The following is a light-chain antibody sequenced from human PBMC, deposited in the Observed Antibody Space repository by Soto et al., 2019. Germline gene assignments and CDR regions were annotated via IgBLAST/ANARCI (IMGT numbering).Light chain of an antibody. V-gene: IGKV1-39*01. CDR3: QQTYSPPGT. CDR1: QSVSAF. J-gene: IGKJ1*01. Sequence: DIQMTQSPSSLSASVGDRVTITCRASQSVSAFLNWYRHKPGKAPEHIIFSASSLQPGVPSRCNGRGYGTAFTLTITSLQPEDFATYYCQQTYSPPGTFGQGTKVEIK. CDR2: SAS.